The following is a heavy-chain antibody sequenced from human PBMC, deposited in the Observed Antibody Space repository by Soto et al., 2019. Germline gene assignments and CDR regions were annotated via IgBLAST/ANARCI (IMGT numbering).Heavy chain of an antibody. D-gene: IGHD1-1*01. CDR1: GGSISGEYDH. CDR2: IHYSGSI. J-gene: IGHJ6*02. Sequence: QIQLQQSGPGLVKPSQTLSLTCSVSGGSISGEYDHWTWIRQSPGKGLEWIGYIHYSGSILYNPSFKSRIIMSVDTSKNQFSLQLSCVTASDTAVYFCVREDDGGDRDYYGLDVWGPGTTVTVSS. V-gene: IGHV4-30-4*01. CDR3: VREDDGGDRDYYGLDV.